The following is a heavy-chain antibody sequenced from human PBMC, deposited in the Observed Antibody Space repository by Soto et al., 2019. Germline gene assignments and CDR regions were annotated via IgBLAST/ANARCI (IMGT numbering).Heavy chain of an antibody. J-gene: IGHJ5*02. V-gene: IGHV4-30-4*01. CDR1: DGSISSGDYY. Sequence: QVQLQESGPGLVKPSQTLSLTCTVSDGSISSGDYYWSWIGQPPGKDLEWIGYIYYSGSTYYNPSIKSRVTISVDTSTYQFSLKLSSVTAADTAVYYCARGSIAAAAPSFDPWGQGTLVTVSS. CDR3: ARGSIAAAAPSFDP. CDR2: IYYSGST. D-gene: IGHD6-13*01.